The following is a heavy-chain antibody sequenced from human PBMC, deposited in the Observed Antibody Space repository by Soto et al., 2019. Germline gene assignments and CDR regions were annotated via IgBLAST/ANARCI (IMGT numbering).Heavy chain of an antibody. V-gene: IGHV5-10-1*01. CDR2: IDPSDSYT. J-gene: IGHJ6*04. CDR3: ARDGSDGMDV. Sequence: GESLKISFTGSGYSFTSYWISWVRQMPGKGLEWMGMIDPSDSYTNYSPSFQGHVTISADKSISTAYLQWSSLKASDTAIYYCARDGSDGMDVWGKGTTVTVP. CDR1: GYSFTSYW.